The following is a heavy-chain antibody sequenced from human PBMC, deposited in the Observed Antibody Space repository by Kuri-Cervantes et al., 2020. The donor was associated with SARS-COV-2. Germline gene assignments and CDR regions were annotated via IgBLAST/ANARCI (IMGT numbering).Heavy chain of an antibody. CDR2: IYYSGST. D-gene: IGHD4-17*01. Sequence: SETLSLTCTVSGGSISSYYWSWIRQPPGKGLEWTGYIYYSGSTNYNPSLKSRVTISVDTSKNQFSLKLSSVTAADTAVYYCARDSLGYGDYYFDYWGQGTLVTVSS. CDR1: GGSISSYY. V-gene: IGHV4-59*01. CDR3: ARDSLGYGDYYFDY. J-gene: IGHJ4*02.